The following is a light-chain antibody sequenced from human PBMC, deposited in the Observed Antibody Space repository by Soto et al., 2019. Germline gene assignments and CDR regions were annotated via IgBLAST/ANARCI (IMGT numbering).Light chain of an antibody. V-gene: IGKV3-15*01. CDR2: GAP. J-gene: IGKJ2*01. CDR3: QQYNNWPPMYT. Sequence: EIVMTQSPATLSVSPGERATLSCRASQSVSSNLAWYQQKPGQAPRLLIYGAPTRATGIPARFSGSGSGTGFTLTISSLQSEDFAVYYCQQYNNWPPMYTFGQGTKLEIK. CDR1: QSVSSN.